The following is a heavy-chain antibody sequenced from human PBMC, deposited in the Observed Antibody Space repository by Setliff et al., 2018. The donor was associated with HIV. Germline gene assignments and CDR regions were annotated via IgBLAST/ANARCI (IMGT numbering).Heavy chain of an antibody. CDR1: GYTFTSYG. Sequence: ASVKVSFKASGYTFTSYGISWVRQAPGQGLEWMGWISAYNGNTNYAQKLQGRVTMTTDTSTSTAYMELRSLRSDDTAVYYCASRSYGSSDYYYYMDVWGKGTTVTVSS. V-gene: IGHV1-18*01. J-gene: IGHJ6*03. CDR2: ISAYNGNT. D-gene: IGHD5-18*01. CDR3: ASRSYGSSDYYYYMDV.